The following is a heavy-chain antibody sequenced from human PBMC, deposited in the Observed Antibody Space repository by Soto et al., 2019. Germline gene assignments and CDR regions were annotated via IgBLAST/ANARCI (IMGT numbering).Heavy chain of an antibody. Sequence: GGSLRLSCSASGFTFSSYAMSWVRQAPGKGLEWVSAISGSGGSTYYADSVKGRFTISRDNSKNTLYLQMNSLRAEDTAVYYCAKVHKGVATPNWFDPWGQGTLVTVSS. CDR2: ISGSGGST. J-gene: IGHJ5*02. CDR1: GFTFSSYA. D-gene: IGHD5-12*01. CDR3: AKVHKGVATPNWFDP. V-gene: IGHV3-23*01.